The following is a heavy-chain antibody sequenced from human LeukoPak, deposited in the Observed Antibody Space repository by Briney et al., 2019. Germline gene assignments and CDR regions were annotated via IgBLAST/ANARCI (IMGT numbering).Heavy chain of an antibody. Sequence: GGSLRLSCAASEFSVCSNYMTWVRQAPGKGLEWVSLIYSGGSTYYADSVKGRFTISRDNSKNTLYLQMNSLRAEDTAVFSCVRDGRKSRVVDIVRKKETGYYYYMDVWGKGTTVTVSS. D-gene: IGHD2-2*03. CDR3: VRDGRKSRVVDIVRKKETGYYYYMDV. V-gene: IGHV3-66*01. J-gene: IGHJ6*03. CDR1: EFSVCSNY. CDR2: IYSGGST.